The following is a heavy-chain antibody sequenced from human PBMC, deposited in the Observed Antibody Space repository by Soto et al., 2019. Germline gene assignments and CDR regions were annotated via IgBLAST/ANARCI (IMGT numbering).Heavy chain of an antibody. Sequence: QVQLQESGPGLVKPSETLSLTCTVSGGSISSYYWSWIRQPPGKGLEWIGYIYYSGSTNYNPSLKSRVTISVDTSKNQFSLKLSSVTAADTAVYYCARPYYGDSRLNYWYFDLWGRGTLVTVSS. V-gene: IGHV4-59*08. CDR2: IYYSGST. D-gene: IGHD4-17*01. J-gene: IGHJ2*01. CDR3: ARPYYGDSRLNYWYFDL. CDR1: GGSISSYY.